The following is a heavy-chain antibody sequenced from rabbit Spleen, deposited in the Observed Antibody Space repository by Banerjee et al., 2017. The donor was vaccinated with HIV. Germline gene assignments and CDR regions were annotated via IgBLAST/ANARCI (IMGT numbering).Heavy chain of an antibody. CDR2: IYAGSSGST. V-gene: IGHV1S40*01. Sequence: QSLEESGGDLVKPGASLTLTCTASGFSFSGDYWMSWVRQAPGKGLEWIGIIYAGSSGSTWYASWAKGRFTISKTSSTTVTLQVTSLTAADTATYFCARDRAYGSSFGLNLWGPGTLVTVS. J-gene: IGHJ4*01. CDR1: GFSFSGDYW. D-gene: IGHD8-1*01. CDR3: ARDRAYGSSFGLNL.